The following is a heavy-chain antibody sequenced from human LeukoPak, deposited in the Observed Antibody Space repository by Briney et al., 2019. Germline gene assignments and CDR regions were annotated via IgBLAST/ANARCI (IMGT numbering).Heavy chain of an antibody. D-gene: IGHD3-9*01. CDR1: GGTFSSYA. V-gene: IGHV1-69*13. CDR2: IIPIFGTA. CDR3: ARVVDILTGYSSYYFDY. Sequence: SVKVSCKASGGTFSSYAISWVRQAPGQGLEWMGGIIPIFGTANYAQKFQGRVTITADESTSTAYMGLSSLRSEDTAVYYCARVVDILTGYSSYYFDYWGQGTLVTVSS. J-gene: IGHJ4*02.